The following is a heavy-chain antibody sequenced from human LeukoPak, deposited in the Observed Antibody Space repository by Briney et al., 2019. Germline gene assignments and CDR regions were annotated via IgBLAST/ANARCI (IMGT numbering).Heavy chain of an antibody. CDR1: GGTFSSYT. V-gene: IGHV1-69*02. D-gene: IGHD3-22*01. CDR2: INPILGIA. J-gene: IGHJ4*02. CDR3: ALTTYYDSSGYYPYYFDY. Sequence: SVKVSCKASGGTFSSYTISWVRQAPGQGLEWMGRINPILGIASYAQKFQGRVTITADKSTSTAYMELSSLRSEDTAVYYCALTTYYDSSGYYPYYFDYWGQGTLVTVSS.